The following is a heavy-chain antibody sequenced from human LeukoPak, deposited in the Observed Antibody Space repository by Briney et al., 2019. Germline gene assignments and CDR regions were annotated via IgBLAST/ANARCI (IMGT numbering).Heavy chain of an antibody. V-gene: IGHV3-23*01. D-gene: IGHD1-26*01. CDR3: ARESGAEEWGYYPYNWFDP. CDR1: GFTFSSYA. CDR2: ISCRGGST. J-gene: IGHJ5*02. Sequence: GGPLRLSCAASGFTFSSYAMSWVRQAPGEGLEWVSAISCRGGSTYYADSVKGRFTISRDNSKNTLYLQMNSMRAEDTAVYYSARESGAEEWGYYPYNWFDPWGQGTLVTVSS.